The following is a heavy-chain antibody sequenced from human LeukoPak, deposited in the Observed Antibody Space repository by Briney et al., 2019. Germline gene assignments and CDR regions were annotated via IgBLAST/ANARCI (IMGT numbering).Heavy chain of an antibody. D-gene: IGHD3-9*01. Sequence: GGSLRLSCAASGFTFSSYAMSWVRQAPGKGLEWVSAISGSGGSTYYADSVKGRFTISRDNSKNTLYLQMNSLRAEDTAVYYCAKDRGRVLRYFDWPRYYFDYWGQGTLVTVSS. CDR1: GFTFSSYA. J-gene: IGHJ4*02. CDR3: AKDRGRVLRYFDWPRYYFDY. CDR2: ISGSGGST. V-gene: IGHV3-23*01.